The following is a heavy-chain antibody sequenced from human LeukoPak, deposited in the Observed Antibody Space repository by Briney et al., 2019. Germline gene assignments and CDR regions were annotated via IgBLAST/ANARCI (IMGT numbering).Heavy chain of an antibody. V-gene: IGHV3-48*03. J-gene: IGHJ4*02. Sequence: GGSLRLSCAASGVTFSSYEMNWVRQAPGKGLEWVSYISSSGSTIYYANSVKGRFTISRDNAKNSLYLQMNSLRAEGTAVYYCARVGLMITFLDYWGQGTLVTVSS. CDR2: ISSSGSTI. CDR3: ARVGLMITFLDY. D-gene: IGHD3-16*01. CDR1: GVTFSSYE.